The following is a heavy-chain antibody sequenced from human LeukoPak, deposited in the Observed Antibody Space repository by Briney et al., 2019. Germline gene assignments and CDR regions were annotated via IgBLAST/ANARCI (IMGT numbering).Heavy chain of an antibody. J-gene: IGHJ4*02. D-gene: IGHD6-13*01. V-gene: IGHV4-59*01. CDR1: GGSISSYY. CDR3: ARLLIGPYSSSWTFDY. CDR2: IYYSGST. Sequence: SETLSLTCTVSGGSISSYYWSWIRQPPGKGLEWIGYIYYSGSTNYNPSLESRVTISVDTSKNQFSLKLSSVTAADTAVYYCARLLIGPYSSSWTFDYWGQGTLVTVSS.